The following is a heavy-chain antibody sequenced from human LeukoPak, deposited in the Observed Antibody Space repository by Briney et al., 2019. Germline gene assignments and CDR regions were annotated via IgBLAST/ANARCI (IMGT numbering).Heavy chain of an antibody. CDR1: GLAFSTFA. CDR2: LSGNGAKT. J-gene: IGHJ4*02. Sequence: PGGSLRLSCAASGLAFSTFAMNWVRQAPGKGLEWVSALSGNGAKTYYADSVKGRFTISRDNSGNTLYLQMNRLRAEDTAIYFCAKDLNYAFDYWGQGALVTVSS. V-gene: IGHV3-23*01. CDR3: AKDLNYAFDY. D-gene: IGHD1-7*01.